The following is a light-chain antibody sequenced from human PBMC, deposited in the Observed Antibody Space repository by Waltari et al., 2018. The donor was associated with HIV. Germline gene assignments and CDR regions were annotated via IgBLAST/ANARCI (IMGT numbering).Light chain of an antibody. CDR1: TGAVTSGHC. CDR2: DTS. J-gene: IGLJ2*01. V-gene: IGLV7-46*01. Sequence: QAVVTQEPSLTVSPGGTVTLTCASSTGAVTSGHCPYWFQRRPGQAPKTFLYDTSNIHSWTPARFSGFLLGGKAALTLTGAQVEDEADYFCLLSFNGVVVFGGGTSLTVL. CDR3: LLSFNGVVV.